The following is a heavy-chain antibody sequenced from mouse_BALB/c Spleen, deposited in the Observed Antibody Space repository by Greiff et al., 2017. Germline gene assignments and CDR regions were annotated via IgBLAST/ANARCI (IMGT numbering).Heavy chain of an antibody. D-gene: IGHD6-1*01. CDR2: ISYDGSN. J-gene: IGHJ2*01. Sequence: VQLKESGPGLVKPSQSLSLTCSVTGYSITSGYYWNWIRQFPGNKLEWMGYISYDGSNNYNPSLKNRISITRDTSKNQFFLKLNSVTTEDTATYYCARGALQDYFDYWGQGTTLTVSS. CDR1: GYSITSGYY. CDR3: ARGALQDYFDY. V-gene: IGHV3-6*02.